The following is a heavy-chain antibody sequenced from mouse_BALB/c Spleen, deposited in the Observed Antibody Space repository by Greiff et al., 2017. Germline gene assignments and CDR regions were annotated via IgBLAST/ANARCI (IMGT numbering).Heavy chain of an antibody. J-gene: IGHJ4*01. CDR3: ARYGSSYAMDY. D-gene: IGHD1-1*01. CDR1: GFTFSDYG. V-gene: IGHV5-15*02. CDR2: ISNLAYSI. Sequence: EVQGVESGGGLVQPGGSRKLSCAASGFTFSDYGMAWVRQAPGKGPEWVAFISNLAYSIYYADTVTGRFTISRENAKNTLYLEMSSLRSEDTAMYYCARYGSSYAMDYWGQGTSVTVSS.